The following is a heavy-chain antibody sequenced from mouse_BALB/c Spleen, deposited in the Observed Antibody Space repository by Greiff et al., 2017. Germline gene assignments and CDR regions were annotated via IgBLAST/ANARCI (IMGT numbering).Heavy chain of an antibody. CDR1: GFTFSSFG. D-gene: IGHD2-10*01. J-gene: IGHJ2*01. Sequence: EVHLVESGGGLVQPGGSRKLSCAASGFTFSSFGMHWVRQAPEKGLEWVAYISSGSSTIYYADTVKGRFTISRDNPKNTLFLQMTSLRSEDTAMYYCARGPSYGNYGYFDYWGQGTTLTVSS. CDR3: ARGPSYGNYGYFDY. V-gene: IGHV5-17*02. CDR2: ISSGSSTI.